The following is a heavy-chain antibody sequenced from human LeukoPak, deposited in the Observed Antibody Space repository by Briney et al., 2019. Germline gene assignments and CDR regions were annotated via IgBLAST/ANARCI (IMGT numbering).Heavy chain of an antibody. Sequence: GGSLRLSCAASGFTFSSYPMHWVRQAPGKGLEWVAVISYDGSNKYYADSVKGRFTISRDNSKNTLYLQMNSLRAEDTAVYYCARDSSDEQWLVRYYFDYWGQGTLVTVCS. J-gene: IGHJ4*02. V-gene: IGHV3-30-3*01. CDR3: ARDSSDEQWLVRYYFDY. D-gene: IGHD6-19*01. CDR2: ISYDGSNK. CDR1: GFTFSSYP.